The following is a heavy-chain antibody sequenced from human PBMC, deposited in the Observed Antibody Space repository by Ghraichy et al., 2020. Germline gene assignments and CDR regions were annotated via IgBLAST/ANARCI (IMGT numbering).Heavy chain of an antibody. D-gene: IGHD1-14*01. CDR2: ISSTGSFK. CDR1: GFTFRNYA. V-gene: IGHV3-21*01. Sequence: GGSLRPSCSVAGFTFRNYAMNWVRQAPGKGLEWVSTISSTGSFKHYADPVKGRFIISRDDANNSMSLQMNSLRVEDTAVYFCVREMRKVGTDWGQGTLVIVSS. J-gene: IGHJ4*02. CDR3: VREMRKVGTD.